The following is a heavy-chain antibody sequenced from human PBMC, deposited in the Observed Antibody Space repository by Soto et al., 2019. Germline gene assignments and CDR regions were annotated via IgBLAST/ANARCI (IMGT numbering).Heavy chain of an antibody. CDR2: ISGSGGGT. D-gene: IGHD3-9*01. V-gene: IGHV3-23*01. CDR3: AKSWDNYYDILTGFLY. CDR1: GFPFSSYA. J-gene: IGHJ4*02. Sequence: GGSLSLSCAASGFPFSSYAMSWVRQAPGKGLEWVSGISGSGGGTYYVDSVKGRFAISRDNSKNTLYLQMNSLRAEDSAIYYCAKSWDNYYDILTGFLYWGQGALVTVSS.